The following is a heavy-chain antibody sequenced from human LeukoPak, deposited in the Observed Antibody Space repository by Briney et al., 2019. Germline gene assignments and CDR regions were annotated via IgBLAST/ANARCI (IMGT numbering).Heavy chain of an antibody. V-gene: IGHV4-59*01. CDR1: GRSISSYY. CDR2: IYYSGST. Sequence: SETLSLTCTVSGRSISSYYWSLIRQPPGKGLEWIGYIYYSGSTNYNPSLKSRVTISVDTSKNQFSLKLSSVTAADTAVYYCARIYSSGWYWNYFDYWGQGTLVTVSS. D-gene: IGHD6-19*01. CDR3: ARIYSSGWYWNYFDY. J-gene: IGHJ4*02.